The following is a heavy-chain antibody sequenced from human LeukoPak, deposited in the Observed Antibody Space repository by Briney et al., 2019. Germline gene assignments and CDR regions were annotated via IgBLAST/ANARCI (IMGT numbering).Heavy chain of an antibody. CDR1: GFTFNTFW. CDR2: VYDIGST. CDR3: ARGGVLKSVDY. J-gene: IGHJ4*02. Sequence: GSLRLSCEASGFTFNTFWMSWVRQTPGKGLEWIGYVYDIGSTKYNPSLRSRVTISVDTSKNQFSLRLSSVTAADTAVYYCARGGVLKSVDYWGQGTLVAVSS. V-gene: IGHV4-59*01. D-gene: IGHD3-16*01.